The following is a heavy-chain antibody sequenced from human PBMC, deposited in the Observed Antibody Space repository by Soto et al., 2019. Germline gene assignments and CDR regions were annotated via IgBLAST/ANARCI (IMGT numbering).Heavy chain of an antibody. V-gene: IGHV3-74*01. CDR2: INSDGSST. CDR1: GFTFSNYW. D-gene: IGHD6-19*01. J-gene: IGHJ3*02. Sequence: EVQLVESGGCLVQPGGSLTLSCAASGFTFSNYWMHWVRQAPGKGLVCVSRINSDGSSTTYADSVKGRFTISRDNAKNTLYLEMNSLRAEDTAVYYCARRGAGFDIWGQGTMVTVSS. CDR3: ARRGAGFDI.